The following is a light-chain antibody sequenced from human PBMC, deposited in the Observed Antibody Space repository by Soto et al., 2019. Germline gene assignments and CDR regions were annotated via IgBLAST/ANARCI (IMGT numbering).Light chain of an antibody. V-gene: IGKV1-27*01. CDR1: QGIREY. CDR2: SAS. J-gene: IGKJ1*01. Sequence: DIQMTQSPSSLSASVGDRVTITCRASQGIREYLGWYQKKPGKPPKLLIYSASNLQSGVPSRFSGSGSGTDFTLTISSLQREDVATYYCQIYNSAPRPFGQGTRVEI. CDR3: QIYNSAPRP.